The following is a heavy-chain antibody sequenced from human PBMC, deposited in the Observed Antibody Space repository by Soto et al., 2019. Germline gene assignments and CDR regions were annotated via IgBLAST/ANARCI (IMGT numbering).Heavy chain of an antibody. CDR2: ISGTASRT. CDR3: ATSFRYFDN. J-gene: IGHJ4*02. Sequence: EVQLLESGGGLVLPGGSLRLSCAGSGFTPTTTPLSWVRQPPGKGLEWVTTISGTASRTYYVDSVKGRFFISRDNAKNKVTLQMNNVTLDDTAVYYCATSFRYFDNWGQGTRVTVSS. CDR1: GFTPTTTP. D-gene: IGHD3-9*01. V-gene: IGHV3-23*01.